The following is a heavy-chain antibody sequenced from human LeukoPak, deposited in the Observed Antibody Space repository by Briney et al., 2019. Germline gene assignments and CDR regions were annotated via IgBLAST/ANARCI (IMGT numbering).Heavy chain of an antibody. CDR1: GGTFSSYA. J-gene: IGHJ5*02. Sequence: APVKVSCKASGGTFSSYAISWVRQAPGQGLEWMGGIIPIFGTANYAQKFQGRVTITADESTSTAYMELSSLRSEDTAVYYCARGRDGRLLGELSLYWFDPWGQGTLVTVSS. D-gene: IGHD3-16*02. CDR2: IIPIFGTA. V-gene: IGHV1-69*13. CDR3: ARGRDGRLLGELSLYWFDP.